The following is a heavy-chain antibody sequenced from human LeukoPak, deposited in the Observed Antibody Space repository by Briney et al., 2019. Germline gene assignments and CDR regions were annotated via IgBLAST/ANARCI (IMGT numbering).Heavy chain of an antibody. CDR2: ISYDGSNK. V-gene: IGHV3-30*03. J-gene: IGHJ4*02. Sequence: PGGSLRLSCAASGFTFSSYGMHWVRQAPGKGLEWVAVISYDGSNKYYADPVKGRFTISRDNTKNSLYLQMNSLRAEDTAVYYCARVATGWLSFDYWGQGTLVTVSS. CDR3: ARVATGWLSFDY. D-gene: IGHD1-14*01. CDR1: GFTFSSYG.